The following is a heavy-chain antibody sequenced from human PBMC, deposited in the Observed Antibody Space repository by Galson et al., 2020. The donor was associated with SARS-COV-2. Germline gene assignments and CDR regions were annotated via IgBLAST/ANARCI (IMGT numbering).Heavy chain of an antibody. D-gene: IGHD3-10*01. CDR3: ARDSPSGGWTGPFDI. J-gene: IGHJ3*02. CDR1: GGTFSSYA. V-gene: IGHV1-69*01. CDR2: IIPIFGTA. Sequence: KISCKASGGTFSSYAISWVRQALGQGLEWMGGIIPIFGTANYAQKFQGRVTITADESTSTAYMELSSLRSEDTAVYYCARDSPSGGWTGPFDIWGQGTMVTVSS.